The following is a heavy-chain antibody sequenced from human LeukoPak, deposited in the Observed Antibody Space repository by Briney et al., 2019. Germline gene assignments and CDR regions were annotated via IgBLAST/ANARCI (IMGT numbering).Heavy chain of an antibody. CDR3: ARCPATSSSLCYYYGMDV. CDR2: ISGSSSYI. Sequence: KAGGSLRLSCAASGFTFSSYSMNWVRQAPGKGLEWVSYISGSSSYIYYADSVKGRFTISRDNAKNSLYLQMNSLRAEDTAVYYCARCPATSSSLCYYYGMDVWGQGTTVTVSS. D-gene: IGHD6-6*01. V-gene: IGHV3-21*01. CDR1: GFTFSSYS. J-gene: IGHJ6*02.